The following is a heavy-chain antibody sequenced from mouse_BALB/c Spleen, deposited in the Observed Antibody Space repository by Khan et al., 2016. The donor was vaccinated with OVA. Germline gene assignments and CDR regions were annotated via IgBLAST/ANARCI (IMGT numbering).Heavy chain of an antibody. CDR3: AGVYGGDFDY. V-gene: IGHV3-2*02. D-gene: IGHD1-1*01. Sequence: EVQLQESGPGLVKPSQSLSLTCTVTGYSITSDYAWNWIRQFPGNKLEWMGFISYSGNTNYNPSLKSRISITRDTSKNQFFLKMNSVTTEDTATYYCAGVYGGDFDYWGQGTTLTVSS. CDR1: GYSITSDYA. J-gene: IGHJ2*01. CDR2: ISYSGNT.